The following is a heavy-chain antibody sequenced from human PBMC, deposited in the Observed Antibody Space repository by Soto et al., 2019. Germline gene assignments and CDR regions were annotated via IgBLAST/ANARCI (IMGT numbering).Heavy chain of an antibody. CDR1: GGSISSYY. J-gene: IGHJ4*02. Sequence: QVQLQESGPGLVKPSETLSLTCTVSGGSISSYYWIWIRQPPGKGLEWIGYIYYSGSTNYNPSLKSRVTISVDTSKNQFSLKLSSVTAADTAVYYCARRYGGHFDYWGQGTLVTVSS. D-gene: IGHD4-17*01. V-gene: IGHV4-59*08. CDR2: IYYSGST. CDR3: ARRYGGHFDY.